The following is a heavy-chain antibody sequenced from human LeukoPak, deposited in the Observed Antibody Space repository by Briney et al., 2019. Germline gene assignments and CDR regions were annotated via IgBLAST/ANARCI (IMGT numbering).Heavy chain of an antibody. CDR2: INSDGIST. CDR1: GFTFSSYW. CDR3: ARDHLAMVRGVTIDY. D-gene: IGHD3-10*01. V-gene: IGHV3-74*01. Sequence: GGSLRLSCAASGFTFSSYWMHWVRQAPGKGLVWVSRINSDGISTIYADSVKGRFTISRDNAKNTLYLQMNSLRAEDTAVYYCARDHLAMVRGVTIDYWGQGTLVTVSS. J-gene: IGHJ4*02.